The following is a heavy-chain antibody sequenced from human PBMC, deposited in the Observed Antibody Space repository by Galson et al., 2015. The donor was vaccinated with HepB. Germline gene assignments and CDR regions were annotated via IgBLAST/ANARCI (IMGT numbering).Heavy chain of an antibody. CDR1: GITFSSYG. V-gene: IGHV3-30*18. D-gene: IGHD5-18*01. Sequence: SLRLSCAASGITFSSYGMHWVRQAPGKGLEWVAVISYDEIKRYYVDSVKGRFTISRDNSKSTLYLQMNSLRTEDTAVYYCAKDDTAMVTSYGMDVWGQGTTVTVSS. CDR2: ISYDEIKR. CDR3: AKDDTAMVTSYGMDV. J-gene: IGHJ6*02.